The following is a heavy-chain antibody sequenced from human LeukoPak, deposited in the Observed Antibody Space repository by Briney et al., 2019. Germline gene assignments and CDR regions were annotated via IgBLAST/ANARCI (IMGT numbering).Heavy chain of an antibody. Sequence: GGSLRLSCAASGFTFDDYAMHWVRQAPGKGLEWVSGISWNSGHKGYADSVKSRFTISRDNAKNSLYLRMNSLRAEDTALYYCAKDRRPTVSGGYFDLWGRGTLVIVSS. J-gene: IGHJ2*01. D-gene: IGHD3-10*01. CDR1: GFTFDDYA. V-gene: IGHV3-9*01. CDR3: AKDRRPTVSGGYFDL. CDR2: ISWNSGHK.